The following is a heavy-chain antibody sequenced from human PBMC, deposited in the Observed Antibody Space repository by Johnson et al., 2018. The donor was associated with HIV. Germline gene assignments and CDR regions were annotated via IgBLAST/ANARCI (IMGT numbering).Heavy chain of an antibody. CDR2: VRFDERNE. D-gene: IGHD1-26*01. V-gene: IGHV3-30*02. CDR1: GFTFSNYG. CDR3: AKEAPDRWELLIWAAFDM. J-gene: IGHJ3*02. Sequence: QVQVVESGGGVVQPGGSLRLSCAASGFTFSNYGIHWVRQSPGKGLQWVAFVRFDERNEYYADSVKGRFTISRDNSKNTVYLEMNRLRPEDTAVYYCAKEAPDRWELLIWAAFDMWGQGTMVTVSS.